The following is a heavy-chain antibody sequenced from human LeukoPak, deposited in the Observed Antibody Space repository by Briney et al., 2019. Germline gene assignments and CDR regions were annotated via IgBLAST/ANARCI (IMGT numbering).Heavy chain of an antibody. CDR1: GYTFTSYG. Sequence: SVKVSCKASGYTFTSYGISWVRQAPGQGLEWMGGIIPIFGTANYAQKFQGRVTITADESTSTAYMELSSLRSEDTAVYYCARDRYSSSWYYWFDPWGQGTLVTVSS. J-gene: IGHJ5*02. CDR2: IIPIFGTA. V-gene: IGHV1-69*13. D-gene: IGHD6-13*01. CDR3: ARDRYSSSWYYWFDP.